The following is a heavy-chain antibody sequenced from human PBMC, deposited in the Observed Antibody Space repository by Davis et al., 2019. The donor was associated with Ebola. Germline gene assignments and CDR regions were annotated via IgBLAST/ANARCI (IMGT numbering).Heavy chain of an antibody. CDR2: IYHSGST. J-gene: IGHJ6*02. CDR1: GGSISSSNW. D-gene: IGHD3-10*01. Sequence: SETLSLTCAVSGGSISSSNWWRWVRQPPGKGLEWSGEIYHSGSTNYNPSLKSRVTIPVDKSKNQSSLKLSSVTAAATPVYYCARGGSGGYGMDVWGQGTTVTVSS. V-gene: IGHV4-4*02. CDR3: ARGGSGGYGMDV.